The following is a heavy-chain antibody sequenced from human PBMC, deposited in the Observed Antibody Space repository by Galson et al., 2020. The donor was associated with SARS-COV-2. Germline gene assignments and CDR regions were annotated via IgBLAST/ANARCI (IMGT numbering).Heavy chain of an antibody. J-gene: IGHJ4*02. Sequence: GGSLRLSCAASGFTLTNAWMSWVRQAPGKGLEWVGRIKREADGGTTDYAAPVKGRFSISRDGSKNTMSLQMNSLRTEDTALYYCTTDGYSGAQVAYWGQGTPVTVSS. CDR1: GFTLTNAW. CDR2: IKREADGGTT. D-gene: IGHD5-12*01. CDR3: TTDGYSGAQVAY. V-gene: IGHV3-15*01.